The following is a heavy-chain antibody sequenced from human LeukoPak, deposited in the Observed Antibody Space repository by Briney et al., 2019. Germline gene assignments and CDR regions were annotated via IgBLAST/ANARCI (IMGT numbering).Heavy chain of an antibody. V-gene: IGHV3-23*01. CDR3: AKAPSYGSGSYYTT. Sequence: PGGSLRLSCAASGFTFSSYAMSWVRQAPGKGLEWVSAISGSGGSTYYADSVKGRFTISRDNSKNTLYLQMNSLRAEDTAVYYCAKAPSYGSGSYYTTWGQGILVTVSS. D-gene: IGHD3-10*01. CDR2: ISGSGGST. J-gene: IGHJ5*02. CDR1: GFTFSSYA.